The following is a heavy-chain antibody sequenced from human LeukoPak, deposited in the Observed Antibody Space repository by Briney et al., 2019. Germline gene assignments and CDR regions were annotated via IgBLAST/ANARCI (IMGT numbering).Heavy chain of an antibody. D-gene: IGHD1-14*01. CDR2: IDSSSTYI. J-gene: IGHJ2*01. CDR1: GFTFSTYS. CDR3: SRGVQRITDWYFDL. V-gene: IGHV3-21*01. Sequence: GGALRLSCAASGFTFSTYSMNWVRQAPGKGLEWVSSIDSSSTYIYHAHPPKGRFTISRDNAKNSLFLQVNGLRAEGTAVYCCSRGVQRITDWYFDLWGRGTVVTVPS.